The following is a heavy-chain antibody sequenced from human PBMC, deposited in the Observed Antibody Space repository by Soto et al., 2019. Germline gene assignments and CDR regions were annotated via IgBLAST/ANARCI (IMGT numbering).Heavy chain of an antibody. D-gene: IGHD3-16*01. V-gene: IGHV1-69*13. J-gene: IGHJ6*02. CDR3: ARAAREVYYDYVCCMDV. CDR2: IIPIFGTA. CDR1: GGTFSSYA. Sequence: GASVKVSCKASGGTFSSYAISWVRQAPGRGLEWMGGIIPIFGTANYAQKFQGRVTITADESTSTAYMELSSLRSEDTAVYYCARAAREVYYDYVCCMDVWGQGTTVTVSS.